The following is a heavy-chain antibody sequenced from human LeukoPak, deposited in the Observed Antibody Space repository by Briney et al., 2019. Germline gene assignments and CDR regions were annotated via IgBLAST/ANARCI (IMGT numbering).Heavy chain of an antibody. Sequence: PGGSLRLSCAASGFTFSVSAIYWVRQASGKGMEWIGRIRNKANNYATAYAASVKGRFTISREDSKNTAYLQITSLKTEDTAVYYCTYTSSSGVVYWGQGALVTVSS. D-gene: IGHD6-6*01. V-gene: IGHV3-73*01. CDR3: TYTSSSGVVY. CDR1: GFTFSVSA. J-gene: IGHJ4*02. CDR2: IRNKANNYAT.